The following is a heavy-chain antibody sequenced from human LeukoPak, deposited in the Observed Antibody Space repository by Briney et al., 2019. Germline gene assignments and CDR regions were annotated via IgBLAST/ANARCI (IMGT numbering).Heavy chain of an antibody. CDR2: IGSTGSTI. V-gene: IGHV3-11*04. CDR1: GFTFGDYY. Sequence: GGSLRLSCAASGFTFGDYYMSWIRQAPGKGLEWVSYIGSTGSTIYYADSVKGRFTISRDNAKNSLYLQMNSLRAEDTAVYYCARDGEDIVVVPAAIGSSYYYYYYYMDVWGKGTTVTVSS. J-gene: IGHJ6*03. D-gene: IGHD2-2*01. CDR3: ARDGEDIVVVPAAIGSSYYYYYYYMDV.